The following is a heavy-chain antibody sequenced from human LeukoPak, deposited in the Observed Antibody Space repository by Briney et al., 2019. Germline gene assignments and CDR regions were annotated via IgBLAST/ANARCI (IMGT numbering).Heavy chain of an antibody. CDR3: ARGRTYYGSGSYYSG. Sequence: PSETLSLTSAVYGGSFSGYYWSWIRQPPGKGLEWIGEINHSGSTNYNPSLKSRVTISVDTSKNQFSLKLSSVTAADTAVYYCARGRTYYGSGSYYSGWGQGTLVTVSS. CDR2: INHSGST. V-gene: IGHV4-34*01. D-gene: IGHD3-10*01. CDR1: GGSFSGYY. J-gene: IGHJ4*02.